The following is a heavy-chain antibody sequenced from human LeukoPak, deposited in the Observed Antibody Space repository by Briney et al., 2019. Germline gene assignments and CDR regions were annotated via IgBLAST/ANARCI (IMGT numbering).Heavy chain of an antibody. CDR3: ARDLRTGWTTALSN. J-gene: IGHJ4*02. Sequence: SETLSLTCTVSGGSLSGYYWSWIRQPPGKGLEWIGYISSSGSTKYNPSLKSRVTTSLDTSKNQFSLKLTSVTAADTAVYYCARDLRTGWTTALSNWGQGTLVTVSS. D-gene: IGHD4-17*01. CDR1: GGSLSGYY. V-gene: IGHV4-59*01. CDR2: ISSSGST.